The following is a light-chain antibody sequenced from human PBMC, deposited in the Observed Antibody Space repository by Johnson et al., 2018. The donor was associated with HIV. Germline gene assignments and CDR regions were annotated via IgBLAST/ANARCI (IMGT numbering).Light chain of an antibody. Sequence: QSVLTQPPSVSAAPGQKVTISCSGSSSNIGNNYVSWYQQLPGTAPKLLIYDTDKRPSGIPDRFSGSKSGTSATLGISGLQTGDEADYYCETWDSRLSGYYVFGSGTRLTVL. V-gene: IGLV1-51*01. CDR1: SSNIGNNY. CDR2: DTD. J-gene: IGLJ1*01. CDR3: ETWDSRLSGYYV.